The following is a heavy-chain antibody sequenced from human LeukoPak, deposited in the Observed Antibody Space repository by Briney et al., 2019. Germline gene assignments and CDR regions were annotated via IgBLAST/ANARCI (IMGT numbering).Heavy chain of an antibody. CDR1: GFTFGDYA. CDR2: IKSITYGGTT. V-gene: IGHV3-49*03. CDR3: AKGWGGYSYVAQYYFDY. Sequence: GGSLRLSCTASGFTFGDYAMTWFRQAPGKGLEWVGFIKSITYGGTTEYAASVKGRFTISRDDSKSIAYLRMNSLRAEDTAVYYCAKGWGGYSYVAQYYFDYWGQGTLVTVSS. D-gene: IGHD5-18*01. J-gene: IGHJ4*02.